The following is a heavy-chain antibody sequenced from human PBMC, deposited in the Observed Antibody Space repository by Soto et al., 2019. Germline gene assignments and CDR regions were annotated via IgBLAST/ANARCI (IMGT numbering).Heavy chain of an antibody. CDR3: ARHPYAGDNNWFDP. CDR1: GGSISSHY. J-gene: IGHJ5*02. Sequence: QVQLQESGPGLVKPSETLSLTCTVSGGSISSHYWSWIRQPPGKGLECIGYIYYSGNTNYNPSLKSRVTISVDTSKNQFSLKLSSVTAADTAVYYCARHPYAGDNNWFDPWGQGTLVTVSS. CDR2: IYYSGNT. V-gene: IGHV4-59*08. D-gene: IGHD3-16*01.